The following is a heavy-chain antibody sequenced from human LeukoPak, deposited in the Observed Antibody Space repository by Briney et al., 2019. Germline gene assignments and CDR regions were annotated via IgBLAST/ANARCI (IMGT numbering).Heavy chain of an antibody. V-gene: IGHV3-11*01. CDR2: ISSSGSTI. D-gene: IGHD2-21*02. Sequence: GGSLRLSCAASGFTFSDYYMSWIRQAPGKGLEWVSYISSSGSTIYYADSVKGRFTISRDNAKNSLYLQMNSLRAEDTAVYYCASTEVVTAHFDYWGQGTLVTVSS. CDR1: GFTFSDYY. J-gene: IGHJ4*02. CDR3: ASTEVVTAHFDY.